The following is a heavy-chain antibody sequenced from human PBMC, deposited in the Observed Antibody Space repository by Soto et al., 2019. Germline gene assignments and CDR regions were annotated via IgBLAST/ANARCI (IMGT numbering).Heavy chain of an antibody. CDR3: ARPSASSGWYSAFDI. J-gene: IGHJ3*02. Sequence: PSETLSLTCAVSSGSISSSNWWSWVRQPPGKGLEWIGEIYHSGSTNYNPSLKSRVTISVDKSKNQFSLKLSTVTAADTAVYYCARPSASSGWYSAFDIWGQGTMVTVSS. D-gene: IGHD6-19*01. CDR2: IYHSGST. V-gene: IGHV4-4*02. CDR1: SGSISSSNW.